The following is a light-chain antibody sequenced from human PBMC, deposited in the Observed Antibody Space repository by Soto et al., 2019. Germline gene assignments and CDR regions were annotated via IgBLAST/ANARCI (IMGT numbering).Light chain of an antibody. Sequence: QSVLTQPPSASGTPGQRVTISCSGGSSNIGSNIVNWYQQLPGTAPKLLIYINNQRPSGVPDRFSGSKSGTSASLDISGLQSEDEADYYCEARDDSLNAVVFGGGTQLTVL. CDR3: EARDDSLNAVV. CDR2: INN. V-gene: IGLV1-44*01. CDR1: SSNIGSNI. J-gene: IGLJ2*01.